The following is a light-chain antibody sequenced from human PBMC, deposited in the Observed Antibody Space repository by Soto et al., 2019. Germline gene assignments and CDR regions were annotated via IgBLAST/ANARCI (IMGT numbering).Light chain of an antibody. CDR1: QSVSSY. CDR2: DAS. CDR3: QQRSVWPWT. Sequence: EIVLTQSTATVSLCQRERATLSCRASQSVSSYLAWYQQKPGQAPRLLIYDASNRATGIPARFSGSGSGTDFTLTISSLQPEDFAVYYCQQRSVWPWTFGQGTKVDIK. V-gene: IGKV3-11*01. J-gene: IGKJ1*01.